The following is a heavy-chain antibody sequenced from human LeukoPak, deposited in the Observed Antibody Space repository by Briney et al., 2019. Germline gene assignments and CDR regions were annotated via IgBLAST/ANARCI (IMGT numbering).Heavy chain of an antibody. CDR3: ARAHCSSTSCWNDAFDI. J-gene: IGHJ3*02. CDR1: GYTFTSYY. D-gene: IGHD2-2*01. CDR2: INPSGGST. V-gene: IGHV1-46*01. Sequence: ASVEVSCKASGYTFTSYYMHWVRRAPGQGLEWMGIINPSGGSTSYAQKFQGRVTMTRDTSTSTVYMELSSLRSEDTAVYYCARAHCSSTSCWNDAFDIWGQGTMVTVSS.